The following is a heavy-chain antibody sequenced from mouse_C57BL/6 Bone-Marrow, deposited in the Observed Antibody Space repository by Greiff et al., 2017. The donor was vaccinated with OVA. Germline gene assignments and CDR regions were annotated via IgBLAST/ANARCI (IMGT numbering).Heavy chain of an antibody. CDR2: IDPENGDT. J-gene: IGHJ2*01. Sequence: VHVKQSGAELVRPGASVKLSCTASGFNIKDDYMHWVKQRPEQGLEWIGWIDPENGDTEYASKFQGKAPITADTSSNPAYLQLSSLTSEDTAVYYCTTYYGSSSFDYWGQGTTLTVSS. CDR1: GFNIKDDY. CDR3: TTYYGSSSFDY. D-gene: IGHD1-1*01. V-gene: IGHV14-4*01.